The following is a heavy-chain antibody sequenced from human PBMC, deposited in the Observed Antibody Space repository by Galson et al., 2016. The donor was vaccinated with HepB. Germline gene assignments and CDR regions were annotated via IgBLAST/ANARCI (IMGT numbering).Heavy chain of an antibody. J-gene: IGHJ6*04. V-gene: IGHV3-23*01. Sequence: SLRLSCAASGFTFRNYGMTWVRQAPGKGLEVVSSISRSGDSTDYADSVKGRFTISRDNSKNTRSLQMNSLRADDTAIYYCVQGSTAPAVWGKGTTVTVSS. CDR2: ISRSGDST. D-gene: IGHD1-26*01. CDR3: VQGSTAPAV. CDR1: GFTFRNYG.